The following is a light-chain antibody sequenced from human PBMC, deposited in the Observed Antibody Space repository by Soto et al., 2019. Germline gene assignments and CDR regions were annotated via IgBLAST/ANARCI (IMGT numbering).Light chain of an antibody. CDR2: AAT. V-gene: IGKV1-39*01. Sequence: DLQMTQSPSFLSASVRDRVTITCRASQTVGSYLNWYRQKPGKAPELLIYAATNLQSGVPSRFSGSGSGTEFTLTISSLQPEDFATYYCQQSNRAPLTFGGGTKVEVK. J-gene: IGKJ4*01. CDR1: QTVGSY. CDR3: QQSNRAPLT.